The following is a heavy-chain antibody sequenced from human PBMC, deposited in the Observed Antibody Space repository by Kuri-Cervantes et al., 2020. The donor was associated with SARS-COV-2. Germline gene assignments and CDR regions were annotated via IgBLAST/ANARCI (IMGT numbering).Heavy chain of an antibody. Sequence: SQTLSLTCAVYGGSFSGYYWNWIRQPPGKGLEWIGEINHSGSTNYNPSLKSRVTISVDTSKNQFSLKLSSVTAADTAVYYCARVHARGWFDPWGQGTLVTVSS. D-gene: IGHD6-6*01. V-gene: IGHV4-34*01. J-gene: IGHJ5*02. CDR2: INHSGST. CDR3: ARVHARGWFDP. CDR1: GGSFSGYY.